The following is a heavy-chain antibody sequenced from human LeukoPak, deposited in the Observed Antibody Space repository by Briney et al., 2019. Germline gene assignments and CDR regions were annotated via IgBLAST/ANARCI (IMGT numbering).Heavy chain of an antibody. D-gene: IGHD6-13*01. CDR2: ISAYNGNT. J-gene: IGHJ3*02. CDR1: GYTFTSYG. Sequence: ASVKVSCKASGYTFTSYGISWVRQAPGQGLEWMGWISAYNGNTNYAQKLQGRVTMTTDTSTSTAYMELRSLRAEDTAVYYCAKGPFRIAAAGTEGAFDIWGQGTMVTVSS. CDR3: AKGPFRIAAAGTEGAFDI. V-gene: IGHV1-18*01.